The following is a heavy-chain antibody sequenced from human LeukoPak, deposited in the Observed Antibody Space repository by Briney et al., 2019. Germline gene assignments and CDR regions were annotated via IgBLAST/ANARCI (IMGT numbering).Heavy chain of an antibody. V-gene: IGHV1-69*13. CDR3: ARHLRGFDY. D-gene: IGHD5-24*01. J-gene: IGHJ4*02. CDR2: IIPIFGTA. Sequence: ASVKVSCKASGGTFSSYAISWGRQAPGQGREWMGGIIPIFGTANYAQKVQVRVPITAHESTSTAYMALSSLRSQDTAVYYCARHLRGFDYWGQGTLVTVSS. CDR1: GGTFSSYA.